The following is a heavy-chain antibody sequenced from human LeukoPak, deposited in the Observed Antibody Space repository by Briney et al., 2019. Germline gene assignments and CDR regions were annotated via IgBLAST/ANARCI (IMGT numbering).Heavy chain of an antibody. J-gene: IGHJ4*02. CDR3: AREEDHYYDSSGYRSY. Sequence: GASVKVSCKASGGTFSSYTISWVRQAPGQGLEWMGRIIPILGIANYAQKFQGRVTITADKSTSTAYMELSSLRSGDTAVYYCAREEDHYYDSSGYRSYWGQGTLVTVSS. CDR2: IIPILGIA. CDR1: GGTFSSYT. V-gene: IGHV1-69*04. D-gene: IGHD3-22*01.